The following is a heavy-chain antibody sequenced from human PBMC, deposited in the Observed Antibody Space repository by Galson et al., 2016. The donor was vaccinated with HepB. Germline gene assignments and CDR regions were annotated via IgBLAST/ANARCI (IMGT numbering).Heavy chain of an antibody. V-gene: IGHV3-49*04. CDR3: ARGPSSAHYYFDY. Sequence: SLRLSCAASGFALSNYGMHWVRQAPGKGLEWVGFIRMKAYGGTTDYAASVKGRFTISRDNAKNILYLQMNSLRIDDTAVYYCARGPSSAHYYFDYWGQGALVSVSS. D-gene: IGHD2-15*01. J-gene: IGHJ4*02. CDR2: IRMKAYGGTT. CDR1: GFALSNYG.